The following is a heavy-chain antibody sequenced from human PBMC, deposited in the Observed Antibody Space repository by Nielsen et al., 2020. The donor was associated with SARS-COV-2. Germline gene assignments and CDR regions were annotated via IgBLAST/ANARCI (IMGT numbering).Heavy chain of an antibody. D-gene: IGHD6-6*01. CDR3: ARDVGQLDYYYMDV. CDR2: INPSGGST. CDR1: GGTFSSYA. V-gene: IGHV1-46*01. J-gene: IGHJ6*03. Sequence: ASVKVSCKASGGTFSSYAISWVRQALGQGLEWMGIINPSGGSTSYAQKFQGRVTMTRDTSTSTVYMELSSLRSEDTAVYYCARDVGQLDYYYMDVWGKGTTVTVSS.